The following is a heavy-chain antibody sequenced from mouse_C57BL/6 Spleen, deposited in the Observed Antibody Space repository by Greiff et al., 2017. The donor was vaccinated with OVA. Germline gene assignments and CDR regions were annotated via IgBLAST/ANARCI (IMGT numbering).Heavy chain of an antibody. Sequence: VQLQQPGTELVKPGASVKLSCKASGYTFTSYWMHWVKQRPGQGLEWIGNINPSNGGTNYNEKFKSKATLTVDKASSTAYMQLSSLTSEDSAVYYCARDDSNHWYFDVWGTGTTVTVSS. CDR1: GYTFTSYW. D-gene: IGHD2-5*01. CDR3: ARDDSNHWYFDV. J-gene: IGHJ1*03. CDR2: INPSNGGT. V-gene: IGHV1-53*01.